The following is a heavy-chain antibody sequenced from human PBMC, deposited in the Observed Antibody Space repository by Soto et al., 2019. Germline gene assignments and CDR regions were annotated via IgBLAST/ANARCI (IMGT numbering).Heavy chain of an antibody. V-gene: IGHV3-23*01. CDR3: AKTLYGGATV. CDR2: ITGSGTGI. J-gene: IGHJ4*02. CDR1: GFTFSTYA. D-gene: IGHD4-17*01. Sequence: LLLESGGGLVQPGGSLRLSCVASGFTFSTYAMSWVRQAPGKGLEWVSGITGSGTGINNADSVKGRFTIPRDNSKNTVYLQMSSLRGEDPAVYYCAKTLYGGATVWGQGTLVTVSS.